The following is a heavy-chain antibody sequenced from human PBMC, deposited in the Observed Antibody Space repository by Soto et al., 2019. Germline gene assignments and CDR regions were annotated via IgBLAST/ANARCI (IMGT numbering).Heavy chain of an antibody. J-gene: IGHJ6*02. CDR1: GGSISSSSYY. D-gene: IGHD2-21*01. CDR2: IYYSGRT. CDR3: ARQTYSGEKPSGLDV. V-gene: IGHV4-39*01. Sequence: SETLSLTCTVSGGSISSSSYYWAWIRQPPGKGLEWIGSIYYSGRTYYNPSLKSRVTISVDTSKNQFSLKLSSVTAAYTAVYYCARQTYSGEKPSGLDVWGQGTTVTVSS.